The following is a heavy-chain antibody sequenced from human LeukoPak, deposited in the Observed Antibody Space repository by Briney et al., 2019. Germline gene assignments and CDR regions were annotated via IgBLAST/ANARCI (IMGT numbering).Heavy chain of an antibody. Sequence: GESLRLSCAASGFTFSNYDMHWVRQATGKGLEWVSSIGTVGDTYYSDSVKGRFTISRENAKNSWYLQMSSLRAGDAAVYYCLRDCNNIRCSGARMDVWGQGTMVIVSS. D-gene: IGHD2/OR15-2a*01. V-gene: IGHV3-13*01. J-gene: IGHJ6*02. CDR2: IGTVGDT. CDR1: GFTFSNYD. CDR3: LRDCNNIRCSGARMDV.